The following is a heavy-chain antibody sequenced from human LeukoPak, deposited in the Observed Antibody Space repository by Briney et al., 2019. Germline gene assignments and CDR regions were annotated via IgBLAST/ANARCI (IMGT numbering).Heavy chain of an antibody. D-gene: IGHD3-16*01. V-gene: IGHV1-69*05. Sequence: SVKVSCKASGGTFSSYAISWVRQPPGQGLEWMGRIIPIFGTTNSAQKFQGRVTITTDESTSTVYMELSSLRSEDTAVYYCARAGGYYFYMDVWGKGTTVTVSS. CDR2: IIPIFGTT. CDR1: GGTFSSYA. CDR3: ARAGGYYFYMDV. J-gene: IGHJ6*03.